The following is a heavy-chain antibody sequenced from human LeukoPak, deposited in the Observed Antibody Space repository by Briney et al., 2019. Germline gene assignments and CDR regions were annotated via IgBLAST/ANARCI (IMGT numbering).Heavy chain of an antibody. D-gene: IGHD2-2*01. V-gene: IGHV3-7*01. Sequence: GGSLRLSCATPGFTFSNYWMSCVRQAPGKGLVCVANIKQDGSEKYYVDSVKGRVTISRDNAENSLYLQMNSLRAEDTAVYYCARGVGYCSSSTCRDYYYMDVWGKGTTVTVSS. CDR2: IKQDGSEK. CDR3: ARGVGYCSSSTCRDYYYMDV. CDR1: GFTFSNYW. J-gene: IGHJ6*03.